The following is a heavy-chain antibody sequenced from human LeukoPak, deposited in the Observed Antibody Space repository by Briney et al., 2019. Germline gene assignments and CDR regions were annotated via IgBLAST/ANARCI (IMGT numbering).Heavy chain of an antibody. J-gene: IGHJ4*02. Sequence: GGSLRLSCTAFGFTFSSYSLNWVRQAPGKGLEWVSSISSGSDYIYYADSVKGRFTISRDNAKNSLYLQMNSLRAEDTAVYYCARAQQGPLDYWGQGTLDTVSS. CDR3: ARAQQGPLDY. CDR1: GFTFSSYS. V-gene: IGHV3-21*06. CDR2: ISSGSDYI.